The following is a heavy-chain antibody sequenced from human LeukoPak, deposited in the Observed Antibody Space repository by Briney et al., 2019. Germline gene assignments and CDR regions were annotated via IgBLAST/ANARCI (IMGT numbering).Heavy chain of an antibody. CDR1: GASVSRGSYY. J-gene: IGHJ4*02. CDR2: IYASGST. CDR3: AGVIGNYDGRLDY. V-gene: IGHV4-61*02. D-gene: IGHD1-7*01. Sequence: PSETLSLTCTVSGASVSRGSYYWNWIRQPAVKGLEWIGRIYASGSTNYNPSLKSRFTISLDTSKNRFSLKLSSVTAADTAMYYCAGVIGNYDGRLDYWGQGTLVTVPS.